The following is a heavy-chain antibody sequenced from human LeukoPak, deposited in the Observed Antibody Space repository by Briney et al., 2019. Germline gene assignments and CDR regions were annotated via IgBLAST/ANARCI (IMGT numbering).Heavy chain of an antibody. D-gene: IGHD2/OR15-2a*01. CDR3: ARSLWQDAFDM. CDR1: GYTFTYYG. CDR2: INTYNGNI. Sequence: ASVKVSYKASGYTFTYYGLNWVRQAPGQGLEWMGWINTYNGNINYEQILQDRVTMTTDTSSSTVYMELRSLRPDDTAVYYCARSLWQDAFDMWGQGTMVTVSS. V-gene: IGHV1-18*01. J-gene: IGHJ3*02.